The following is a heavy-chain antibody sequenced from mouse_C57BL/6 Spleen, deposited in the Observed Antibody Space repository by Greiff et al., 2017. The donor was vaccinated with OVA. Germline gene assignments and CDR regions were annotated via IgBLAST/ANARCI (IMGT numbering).Heavy chain of an antibody. CDR2: IYPGDGDT. V-gene: IGHV1-80*01. Sequence: QVPLKESGAELVKPGASVKISCKASGFAFSSYWMHWVKQRPGTGLEWIGQIYPGDGDTNYNGKFKGKATLTADKSYSTAYMQRISLTSEDSAVYFCARRGPLDYWGQGTTLTVSS. CDR1: GFAFSSYW. CDR3: ARRGPLDY. J-gene: IGHJ2*01.